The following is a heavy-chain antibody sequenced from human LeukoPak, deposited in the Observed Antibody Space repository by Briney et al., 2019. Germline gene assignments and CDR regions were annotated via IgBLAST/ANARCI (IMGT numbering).Heavy chain of an antibody. D-gene: IGHD5-18*01. Sequence: ASVKVSCKASGYTFTGYYMHWVRQAPGQGLEWMGIINPSGGSTSYAQKFQGRVTMTRDTSTSTVYMELSSLRAEDTAVYYCATAPRQRSGSLYSYGYVRGFDLWGRGTLVTVSS. CDR1: GYTFTGYY. J-gene: IGHJ2*01. CDR2: INPSGGST. V-gene: IGHV1-46*01. CDR3: ATAPRQRSGSLYSYGYVRGFDL.